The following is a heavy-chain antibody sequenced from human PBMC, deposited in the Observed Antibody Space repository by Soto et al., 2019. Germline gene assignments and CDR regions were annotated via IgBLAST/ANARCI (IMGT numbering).Heavy chain of an antibody. CDR1: GGSFSNYG. CDR2: IIPIFGTA. Sequence: QVQVVQSGAEVKKPGSSVKVSCKASGGSFSNYGISWVRQAPGEGLEWMGGIIPIFGTARYAQKFRDRLTINADESTSTGYMALRGLRSDDTAWYFCVRGTRDCSSTSCYTPQVSFYYGMDVWGQGTTVTVSS. J-gene: IGHJ6*02. V-gene: IGHV1-69*01. D-gene: IGHD2-2*02. CDR3: VRGTRDCSSTSCYTPQVSFYYGMDV.